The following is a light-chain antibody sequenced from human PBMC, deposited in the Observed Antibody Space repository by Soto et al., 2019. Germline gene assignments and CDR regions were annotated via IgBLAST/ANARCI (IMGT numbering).Light chain of an antibody. CDR1: RSISWY. V-gene: IGKV1-39*01. CDR3: QQSYETPLT. CDR2: RAS. J-gene: IGKJ4*01. Sequence: DIQMTQSPSSLSASVGDRVTVTCRASRSISWYLSWYQQKPGKAPKLLIYRASRLQSGVPSRFSSSGSGTDFTLTITNLQPEDFATYSCQQSYETPLTFGGGTKVDIK.